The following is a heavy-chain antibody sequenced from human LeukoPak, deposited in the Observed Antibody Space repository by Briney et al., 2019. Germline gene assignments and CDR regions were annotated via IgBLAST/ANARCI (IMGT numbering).Heavy chain of an antibody. V-gene: IGHV4-34*01. CDR2: INHSGST. J-gene: IGHJ3*02. Sequence: SETLSLTCAVYGGSFSGYYWSWIRQPPGKGLEWIGEINHSGSTNYNPSLTSRVTISVDTSKNQFSLKLSSVTAADTAVYYCARTIKLGISAFDIWGQGTMVTVSS. CDR3: ARTIKLGISAFDI. D-gene: IGHD7-27*01. CDR1: GGSFSGYY.